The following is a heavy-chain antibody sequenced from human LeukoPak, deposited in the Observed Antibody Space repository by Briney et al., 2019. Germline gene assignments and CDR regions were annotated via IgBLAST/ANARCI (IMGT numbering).Heavy chain of an antibody. CDR1: GFTFSSYA. CDR2: ISGSGGST. D-gene: IGHD6-19*01. V-gene: IGHV3-23*01. J-gene: IGHJ4*02. CDR3: AKLIAVTGTDDY. Sequence: GGSLRLSCAASGFTFSSYAMSWVRQAPGKGLEWVSAISGSGGSTYYADSVKGRFTISRDNSKNTLYLQVNSLRAEDTAIYYCAKLIAVTGTDDYWGQGTLLTVSS.